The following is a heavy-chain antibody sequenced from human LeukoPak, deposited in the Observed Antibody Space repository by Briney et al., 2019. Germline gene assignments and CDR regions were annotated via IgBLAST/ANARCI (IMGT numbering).Heavy chain of an antibody. V-gene: IGHV3-7*04. Sequence: GGSLRLSCAASGFIFSTSWMNWVRQAPGKGLEWVANINQDGSTKYYVDSVRGRFTISRDNAKNSLYLQMNSLRAEDTAVYYCARDVGAVDYWDQGTLVTVSS. CDR3: ARDVGAVDY. J-gene: IGHJ4*02. CDR2: INQDGSTK. D-gene: IGHD1-26*01. CDR1: GFIFSTSW.